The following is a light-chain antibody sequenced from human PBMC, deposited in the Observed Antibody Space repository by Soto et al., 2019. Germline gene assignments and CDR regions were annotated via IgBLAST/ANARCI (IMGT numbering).Light chain of an antibody. Sequence: EIVLTQSPGTLSLSPGERATLSCRASQSVSSSYLAWYQQKPGPAPRLLIYGASSRATGIPDRFSGSGSGTDFPLTISSLETEDFAVYYFQQYGSSPRTFGQVTKVELK. CDR2: GAS. CDR1: QSVSSSY. J-gene: IGKJ1*01. CDR3: QQYGSSPRT. V-gene: IGKV3-20*01.